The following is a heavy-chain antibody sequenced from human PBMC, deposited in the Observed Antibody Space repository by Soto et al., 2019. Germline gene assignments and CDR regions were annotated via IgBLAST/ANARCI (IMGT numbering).Heavy chain of an antibody. D-gene: IGHD3-10*01. CDR1: VGSFSSST. V-gene: IGHV1-69*02. CDR3: ARARGKYGSGSYHSDY. J-gene: IGHJ4*02. CDR2: IIPILVIA. Sequence: QVQLVQSGAAVKKTGSSVKVSCKASVGSFSSSTISWLRQSPGQGLEWMGRIIPILVIANYVQKFQGRVTITADKSTTTAYMELSSLRSEDTAVYYCARARGKYGSGSYHSDYWGQGPLLTVSS.